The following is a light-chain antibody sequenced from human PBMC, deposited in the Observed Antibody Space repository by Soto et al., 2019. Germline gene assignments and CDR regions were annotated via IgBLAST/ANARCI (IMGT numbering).Light chain of an antibody. CDR2: AAS. V-gene: IGKV1-39*01. J-gene: IGKJ1*01. CDR1: QSISNY. Sequence: DIQMTQSPSSLSASVGDRVTITCRPSQSISNYLNWYQQKPGKAPKLLIYAASNLQSGVPSRFSGSGSGTYFTLTISSLQPDDFVTYYCQQSYSGLTFGQGTKV. CDR3: QQSYSGLT.